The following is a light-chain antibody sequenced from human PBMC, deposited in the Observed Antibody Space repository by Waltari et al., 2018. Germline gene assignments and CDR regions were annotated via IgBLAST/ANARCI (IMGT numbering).Light chain of an antibody. CDR1: QSVRTY. J-gene: IGKJ2*01. V-gene: IGKV3-11*01. CDR2: DAS. Sequence: TQSPSTLSAFVGERVTITCRASQSVRTYLAWYQQKPGQAPRLLLYDASNRATGIPARFSGSGSGADFTLTISSLEPEDFAVYHCQQRSNWPYTFGQGTKLEIK. CDR3: QQRSNWPYT.